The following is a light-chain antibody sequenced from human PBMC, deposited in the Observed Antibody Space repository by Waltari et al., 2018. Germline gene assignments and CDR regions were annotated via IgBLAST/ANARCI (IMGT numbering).Light chain of an antibody. CDR2: WAS. J-gene: IGKJ4*01. Sequence: DIVMTQSPDSLAVSLGERATINCMSSQSVLSSSNNKNYLAWYQQKPGQPPKLVIYWASTRESGVPDRFSGGASGTDFTLTISSLQAEDVAVYYCQQYYGSPLTFGGGTKVEIK. V-gene: IGKV4-1*01. CDR3: QQYYGSPLT. CDR1: QSVLSSSNNKNY.